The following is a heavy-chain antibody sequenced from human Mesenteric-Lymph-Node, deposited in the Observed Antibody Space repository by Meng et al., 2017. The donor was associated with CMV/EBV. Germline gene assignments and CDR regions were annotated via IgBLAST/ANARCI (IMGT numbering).Heavy chain of an antibody. J-gene: IGHJ4*02. Sequence: GGFLRLSCAASGFPFNTYAMNWVRQAPGTGLEWVSSISGSSSYIYYADSVKGRFTISRDNAKNSLYLQVDSLRVEDTAVYYCARDGSSGSYFFLDYWGQGTLVTVSS. CDR3: ARDGSSGSYFFLDY. D-gene: IGHD1-26*01. V-gene: IGHV3-21*01. CDR1: GFPFNTYA. CDR2: ISGSSSYI.